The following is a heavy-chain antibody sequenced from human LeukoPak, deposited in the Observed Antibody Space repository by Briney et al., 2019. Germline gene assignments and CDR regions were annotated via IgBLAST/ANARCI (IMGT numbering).Heavy chain of an antibody. J-gene: IGHJ6*02. CDR2: IYYSGST. CDR1: GGSISSYY. Sequence: SETLSLTCTVSGGSISSYYWIWIRQPPGKGLEWIGYIYYSGSTNYNPSLKRRVTISLDTSKSQFSLKLRSVTAADTAVHYCARSGLDSRYYFGMDVWGQGTTVTVSS. D-gene: IGHD5-12*01. V-gene: IGHV4-59*01. CDR3: ARSGLDSRYYFGMDV.